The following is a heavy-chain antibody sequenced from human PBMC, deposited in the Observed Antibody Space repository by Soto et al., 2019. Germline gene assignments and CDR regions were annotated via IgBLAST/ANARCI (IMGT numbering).Heavy chain of an antibody. V-gene: IGHV4-59*01. J-gene: IGHJ4*02. CDR3: WRDTTPSL. Sequence: QVQLQESGPGLVKPSETLSLTCTVSGASISSYYWSWIRQPPGKGLGWIGYVYYSRSTNYNPSLKSRVRVEDDMAKNPVSLMVSSVTAGDAAMYYCWRDTTPSLWGQGRLVTVSS. CDR2: VYYSRST. D-gene: IGHD1-1*01. CDR1: GASISSYY.